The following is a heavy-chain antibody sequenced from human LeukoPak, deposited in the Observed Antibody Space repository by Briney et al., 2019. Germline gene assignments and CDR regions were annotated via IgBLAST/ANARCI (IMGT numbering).Heavy chain of an antibody. CDR2: ISSSSSYI. CDR3: ARQVVVVPAAIEGNWFDP. CDR1: GFTFSSYS. D-gene: IGHD2-2*02. J-gene: IGHJ5*02. Sequence: GGSLRLSCAASGFTFSSYSMNWVRQAPGKGLEWVSSISSSSSYIYYADSVKGRFTISRDNAKNSLYLQMNSLRAEDTAVYYCARQVVVVPAAIEGNWFDPWGQGTLVTVSS. V-gene: IGHV3-21*01.